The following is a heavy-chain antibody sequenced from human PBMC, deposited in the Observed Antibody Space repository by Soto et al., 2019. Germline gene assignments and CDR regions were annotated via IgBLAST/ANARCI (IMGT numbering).Heavy chain of an antibody. Sequence: QVQLVQSGPEVKKPGASVKVSCKTSGYSFTSYAITWVRQAPGQGLEWMGWISPYNDDSNYAQTFQGRVTMTTDTSTSTAHMELRSLGSDDSAVYYCARVKWLYNYYYYAMDVWGQGTTVTVS. J-gene: IGHJ6*02. CDR3: ARVKWLYNYYYYAMDV. CDR1: GYSFTSYA. V-gene: IGHV1-18*01. CDR2: ISPYNDDS. D-gene: IGHD2-15*01.